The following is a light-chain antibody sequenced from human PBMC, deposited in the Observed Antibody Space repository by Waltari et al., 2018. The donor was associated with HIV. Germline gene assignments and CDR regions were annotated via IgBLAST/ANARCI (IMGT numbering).Light chain of an antibody. CDR3: SSYTSSSTLYV. Sequence: QSALTQPASVSGSPGQSITISCTGTSSDVGGYNYVSWYQQHPGKAPELMIYAVTNRPSGVSNRFSGSKSGNTASLTISGLQAEDEADYYCSSYTSSSTLYVFGTGTKVTVL. CDR2: AVT. V-gene: IGLV2-14*01. J-gene: IGLJ1*01. CDR1: SSDVGGYNY.